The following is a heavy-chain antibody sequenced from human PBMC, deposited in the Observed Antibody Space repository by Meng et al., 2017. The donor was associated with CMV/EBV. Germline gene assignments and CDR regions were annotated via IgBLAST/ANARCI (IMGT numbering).Heavy chain of an antibody. Sequence: GESLKISCAASGFTFSSYWMHWVRQAPGKGLEWVSTISGNGDTTSYADSVKGRFTISRDNSKNTLFLQMNSLRAEDTAVYYCANLGYSGYDLEVYWGQGTLVTVSS. D-gene: IGHD5-12*01. CDR1: GFTFSSYW. CDR2: ISGNGDTT. J-gene: IGHJ4*02. V-gene: IGHV3-23*01. CDR3: ANLGYSGYDLEVY.